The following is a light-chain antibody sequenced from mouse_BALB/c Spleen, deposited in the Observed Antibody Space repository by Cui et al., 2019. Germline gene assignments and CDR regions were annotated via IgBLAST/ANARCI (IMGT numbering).Light chain of an antibody. CDR2: RTS. V-gene: IGKV4-58*01. Sequence: DNVLTQSPAIMAAFLGQKVTMICSASSSVSSRYLHWYQQKAGASPKPLVHRTSNLASGVPARFSGSGSGTSYSLTISSVEAEDDATYYCQQWSGYPFTFGGGTKLEIK. CDR1: SSVSSRY. J-gene: IGKJ2*01. CDR3: QQWSGYPFT.